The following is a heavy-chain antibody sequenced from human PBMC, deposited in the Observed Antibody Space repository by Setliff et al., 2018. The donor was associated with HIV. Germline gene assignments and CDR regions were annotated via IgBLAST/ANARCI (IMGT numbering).Heavy chain of an antibody. J-gene: IGHJ4*02. Sequence: KTSETLSLTCAVYGGSFSGYWSWIRQSPGKGLEWLGEINHSGNTHYDPSLKSRLTISIDTSKKQFSLKLTSVTAADAAVYYCARDLAWPGYFDYWGQGTLVTVSS. D-gene: IGHD3-10*01. V-gene: IGHV4-34*01. CDR2: INHSGNT. CDR1: GGSFSGY. CDR3: ARDLAWPGYFDY.